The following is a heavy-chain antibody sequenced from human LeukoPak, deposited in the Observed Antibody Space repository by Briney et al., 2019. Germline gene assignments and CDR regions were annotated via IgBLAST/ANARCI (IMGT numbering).Heavy chain of an antibody. D-gene: IGHD3-10*01. CDR1: GFTFSSYS. J-gene: IGHJ4*02. Sequence: GGSLRLSCAASGFTFSSYSMNWVRQAPGKGLEWVSYISSSSSTIYYADSVKGRFTISRDNAKNSLYLQMNSLRAEDTAVYYCANGDKKRITMVRGVMQPFDYWGQGTLVTVSS. CDR2: ISSSSSTI. CDR3: ANGDKKRITMVRGVMQPFDY. V-gene: IGHV3-48*01.